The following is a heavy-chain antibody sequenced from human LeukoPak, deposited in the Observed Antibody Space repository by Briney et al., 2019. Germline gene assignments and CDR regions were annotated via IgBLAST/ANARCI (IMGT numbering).Heavy chain of an antibody. CDR2: IWSDGAIK. Sequence: GRSLRLSCAASGFTFSTYGMHWVRQAPGKGLEWVAVIWSDGAIKYYADSVKGRFTISRDNSKNTVSLQMNSLRAEDTAVYYCARNFRSGSLDYWGQGTLVTVSS. CDR3: ARNFRSGSLDY. J-gene: IGHJ4*02. CDR1: GFTFSTYG. D-gene: IGHD3-10*01. V-gene: IGHV3-33*01.